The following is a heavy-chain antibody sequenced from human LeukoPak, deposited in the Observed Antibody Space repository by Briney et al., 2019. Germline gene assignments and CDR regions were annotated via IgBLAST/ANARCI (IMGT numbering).Heavy chain of an antibody. CDR3: VRDRVSTIGYFDY. J-gene: IGHJ4*02. D-gene: IGHD5/OR15-5a*01. CDR2: IIPIFGTA. V-gene: IGHV1-69*05. CDR1: GGTFSSYA. Sequence: ASVKVSCKASGGTFSSYAISWVRQAPGQGLEWMGGIIPIFGTANYAQKFQGRVTITTDESTSTAYMELSRLRSDDTAVYYCVRDRVSTIGYFDYWGQGTLVTVSS.